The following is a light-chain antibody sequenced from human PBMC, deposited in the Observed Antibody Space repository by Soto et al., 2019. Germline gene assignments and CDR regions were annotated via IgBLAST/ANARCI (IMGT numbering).Light chain of an antibody. V-gene: IGLV1-44*01. CDR3: ATWDDSLNGWV. CDR2: SND. CDR1: SSNIGSNI. J-gene: IGLJ3*02. Sequence: QPVLTQPPSASGTPGQRVTISCSGSSSNIGSNIVNWYQHLPGTAPKLLIYSNDQRPSGVPDRFSGSRSGTSASLAISGLQSEDEADYYCATWDDSLNGWVFGGGTKLTVL.